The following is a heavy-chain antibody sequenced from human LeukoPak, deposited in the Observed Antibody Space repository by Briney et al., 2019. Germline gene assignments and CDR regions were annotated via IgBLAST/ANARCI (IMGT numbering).Heavy chain of an antibody. CDR1: GFTFNSYA. CDR3: AKDVRPKRPPPEGFDY. D-gene: IGHD1-14*01. J-gene: IGHJ4*02. CDR2: ISSSGNNT. Sequence: GGSLRLSCAASGFTFNSYAMNWVRQAPGKGLEWVSTISSSGNNTYYTDSVKGRFTISRDNSENTLFLQMNRLRVDDTAVYYCAKDVRPKRPPPEGFDYWGQETLVTVSS. V-gene: IGHV3-23*01.